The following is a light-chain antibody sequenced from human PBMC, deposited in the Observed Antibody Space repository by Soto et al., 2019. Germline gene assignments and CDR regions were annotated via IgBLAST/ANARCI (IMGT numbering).Light chain of an antibody. CDR2: DAS. Sequence: DIVLTQSPATLSLSPGERAPLSCGARQSVSSSYLAWYQKKPGLAPRLLIYDASSRATGIPDRFSGSGSGTDFTLTISRLEPEDCAVYYCQQYSISPPITFGQGTLLEIK. CDR1: QSVSSSY. V-gene: IGKV3D-20*01. CDR3: QQYSISPPIT. J-gene: IGKJ5*01.